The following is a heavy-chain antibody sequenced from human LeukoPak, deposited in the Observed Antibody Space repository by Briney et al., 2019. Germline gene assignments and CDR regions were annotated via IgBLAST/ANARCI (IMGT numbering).Heavy chain of an antibody. Sequence: LSLTCAVSGYSIRSGDYWGWIRQSPGKGLEWVSYISTSSSTIYYADSVKGRFTISRDNAKNSLCLQMNSLRAEDTAVYYCARIFITLDAFDIWGQGTMVTVSS. J-gene: IGHJ3*02. CDR1: GYSIRSGDY. CDR3: ARIFITLDAFDI. V-gene: IGHV3-11*04. D-gene: IGHD3-22*01. CDR2: ISTSSSTI.